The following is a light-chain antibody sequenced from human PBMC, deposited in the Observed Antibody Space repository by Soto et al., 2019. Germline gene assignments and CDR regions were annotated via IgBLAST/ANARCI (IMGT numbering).Light chain of an antibody. V-gene: IGLV2-14*01. Sequence: QSVLTQPASVSGSPGQSITISCTGTSSDVGGYNYVSWYQQHPGKAPKLMIYEVSNRPSGVSNRFSGSKSGNTASLTISGLQAEDEADYYCSSYTSSSPYVFGTGTKGNVL. CDR3: SSYTSSSPYV. CDR1: SSDVGGYNY. J-gene: IGLJ1*01. CDR2: EVS.